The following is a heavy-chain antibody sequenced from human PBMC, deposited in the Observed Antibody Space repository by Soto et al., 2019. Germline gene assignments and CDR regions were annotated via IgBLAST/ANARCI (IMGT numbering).Heavy chain of an antibody. Sequence: SETLSLTCTVSGGSISSYYWSWIRQPPGKGLEWIGYIYYSGSTNYNPSLKSRVTISVDTSKNQFSLKLSSVTAADTAVYYCARGYSRSWYAWFAPWGQGTLVTVSS. CDR1: GGSISSYY. CDR3: ARGYSRSWYAWFAP. CDR2: IYYSGST. D-gene: IGHD6-13*01. J-gene: IGHJ5*02. V-gene: IGHV4-59*01.